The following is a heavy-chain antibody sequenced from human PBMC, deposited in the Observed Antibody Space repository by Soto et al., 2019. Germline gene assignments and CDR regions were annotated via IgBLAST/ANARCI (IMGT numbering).Heavy chain of an antibody. V-gene: IGHV4-61*01. CDR2: IYYSGST. J-gene: IGHJ4*02. D-gene: IGHD7-27*01. CDR1: GGSVSSGSYY. Sequence: QVQLQESGPGLVKPSETLSLTCTVSGGSVSSGSYYWSWIRQPPGKGLEWIGYIYYSGSTNYNPSLKSRVTISEDTSKNQFSLKLSSVTAADTAVYYCARRSRGSSWGLDYWGQGTLVTVSS. CDR3: ARRSRGSSWGLDY.